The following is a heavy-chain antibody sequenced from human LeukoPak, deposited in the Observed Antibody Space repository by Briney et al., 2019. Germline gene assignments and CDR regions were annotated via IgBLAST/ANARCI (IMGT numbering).Heavy chain of an antibody. Sequence: PSETLSLTCTVSGGSISSSSYYWGWIRQPPGKGLEWIGSFYYSGSTYYNPSLKGRVTISVDTSKNQFSLKLSSVTAADTAVYYCARDALGYCSGGSCYPHPFFDYWGQGTLVTVSS. CDR2: FYYSGST. J-gene: IGHJ4*02. CDR1: GGSISSSSYY. V-gene: IGHV4-39*07. D-gene: IGHD2-15*01. CDR3: ARDALGYCSGGSCYPHPFFDY.